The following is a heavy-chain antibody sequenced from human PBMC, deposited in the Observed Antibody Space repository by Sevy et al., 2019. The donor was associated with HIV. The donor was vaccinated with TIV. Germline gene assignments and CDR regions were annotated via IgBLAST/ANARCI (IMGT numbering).Heavy chain of an antibody. CDR3: ARVGSSWFDY. J-gene: IGHJ4*02. CDR1: GGSFSGYY. D-gene: IGHD6-13*01. Sequence: SETLSLTCAVYGGSFSGYYWSWIRQPPGKGLERIGEINHSGSTNYNPSLKSRVTISVDTSKNQFSLKLSSVTAADTALYYCARVGSSWFDYWGQGTLVTVSS. V-gene: IGHV4-34*01. CDR2: INHSGST.